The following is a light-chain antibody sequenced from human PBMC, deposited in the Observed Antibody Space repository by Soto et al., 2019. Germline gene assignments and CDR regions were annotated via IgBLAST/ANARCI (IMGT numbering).Light chain of an antibody. CDR1: SSDVCGYNS. CDR3: SSFTSSMTNV. J-gene: IGLJ1*01. CDR2: DVG. Sequence: SVLTQPASVSGSPGESITISCTRTSSDVCGYNSVTWYQHHTGFAPKLRLYDVGDRPSGVSYRFSGSKSGNTASMTISGLQAADEADYFCSSFTSSMTNVFGSGTKVNV. V-gene: IGLV2-14*03.